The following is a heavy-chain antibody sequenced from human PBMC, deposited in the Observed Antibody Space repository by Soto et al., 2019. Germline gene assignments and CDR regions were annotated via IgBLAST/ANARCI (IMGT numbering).Heavy chain of an antibody. D-gene: IGHD3-22*01. CDR2: ISSSGSSL. CDR3: ARVGLDYDYSGYYFDF. Sequence: GGSLRLSCAVSGFTFSSFEMVWVRQAPGKGLEWVSYISSSGSSLYYADSVKGRFTISRDKAKNSVFLQMNGLRAEDTALYYCARVGLDYDYSGYYFDFWGQGALVTVSS. V-gene: IGHV3-48*03. CDR1: GFTFSSFE. J-gene: IGHJ4*02.